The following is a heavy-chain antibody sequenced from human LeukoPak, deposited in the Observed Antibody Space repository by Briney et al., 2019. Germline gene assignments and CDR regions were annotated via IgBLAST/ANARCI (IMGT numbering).Heavy chain of an antibody. CDR3: AKDESESDGTFDY. J-gene: IGHJ4*02. CDR1: GFTFRSYG. CDR2: IRYDGGDE. D-gene: IGHD2-15*01. V-gene: IGHV3-30*02. Sequence: TGGSLRLSCAASGFTFRSYGMHWVRQPPGKGREWVSFIRYDGGDERHADSVKGRFTISRDNSKNTLYLEMNSLRTEDTAVYYCAKDESESDGTFDYWGQGTLVTVSS.